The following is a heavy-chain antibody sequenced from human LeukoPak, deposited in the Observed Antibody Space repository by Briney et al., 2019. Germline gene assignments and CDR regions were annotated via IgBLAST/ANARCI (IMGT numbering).Heavy chain of an antibody. CDR2: ISYDGSNK. D-gene: IGHD3-3*01. Sequence: PGGSLRLSCAASGFTFRSYAMHWVRQAPGKGLEWVAVISYDGSNKYYADSVKGRFTISRDNAKNSLYLQMNSLRVEDTAVYYCARVPNNYTSRFYLTFDYWGQGILVTVSS. V-gene: IGHV3-30-3*01. CDR1: GFTFRSYA. CDR3: ARVPNNYTSRFYLTFDY. J-gene: IGHJ4*02.